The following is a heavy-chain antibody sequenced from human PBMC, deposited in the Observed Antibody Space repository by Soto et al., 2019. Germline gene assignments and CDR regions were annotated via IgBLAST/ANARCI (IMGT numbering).Heavy chain of an antibody. CDR1: GFTVSSNY. D-gene: IGHD2-15*01. J-gene: IGHJ3*02. CDR3: ARCRLLHKNDAFDI. Sequence: EVQLVASGGGLVQPGGSLRLSCAASGFTVSSNYMSWVRQAPGKGLEWVSVIYSGGSTYYADSVKGRFTISRDNSKNTLYLQMNSLRAEDTAVYYCARCRLLHKNDAFDIWGQGTMVTVSS. V-gene: IGHV3-66*01. CDR2: IYSGGST.